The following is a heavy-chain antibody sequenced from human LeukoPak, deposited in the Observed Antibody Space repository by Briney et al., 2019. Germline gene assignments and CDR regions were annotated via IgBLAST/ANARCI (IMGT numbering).Heavy chain of an antibody. D-gene: IGHD6-13*01. J-gene: IGHJ4*02. CDR3: AKGGSSSWDYFDY. CDR2: IRYDGNVI. Sequence: GGSLRLSCAASGFSFGSLGMHWVRQAPGKGLEWVAFIRYDGNVIHYADSVKGRFTISRDNSKNTLFLQMNRLRGEDTAVYYCAKGGSSSWDYFDYWGQGTLVTVSS. V-gene: IGHV3-30*02. CDR1: GFSFGSLG.